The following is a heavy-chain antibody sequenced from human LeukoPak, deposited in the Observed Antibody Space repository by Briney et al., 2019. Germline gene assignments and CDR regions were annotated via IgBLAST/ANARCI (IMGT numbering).Heavy chain of an antibody. J-gene: IGHJ4*02. CDR2: ISSSSSYI. V-gene: IGHV3-21*01. CDR3: ARGDVSAVACGY. D-gene: IGHD6-19*01. CDR1: GFTFSSYS. Sequence: GGSLRLSCAASGFTFSSYSMNWVHQAPGKGLEWVSSISSSSSYIYYADSVKDRFTISRDNAKNSLYLQMNSLRAEDTAVYYCARGDVSAVACGYWGQGTLVTVSS.